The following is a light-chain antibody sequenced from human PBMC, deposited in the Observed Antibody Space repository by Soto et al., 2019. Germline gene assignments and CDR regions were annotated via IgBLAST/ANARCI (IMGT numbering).Light chain of an antibody. CDR1: SSNIGSNK. CDR2: SNN. CDR3: AAWDDRLDGGV. J-gene: IGLJ3*02. Sequence: QSVLTQPPSASGTPGQRVTISCSGSSSNIGSNKVNWYQQLPGTAPKLLIHSNNQRPAGVPDRFSGSESGTSASLANSGLQADDEANYYCAAWDDRLDGGVFCGGTKLTVL. V-gene: IGLV1-44*01.